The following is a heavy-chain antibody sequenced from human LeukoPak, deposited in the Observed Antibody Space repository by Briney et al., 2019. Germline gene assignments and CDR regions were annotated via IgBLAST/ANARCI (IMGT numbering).Heavy chain of an antibody. Sequence: GGSLRLSCVDSGFTFSDYAMTWVRQAPGKGPEWVSGVSDSGDTTYYADSVKGRFTISRDNSKNTLYLQMHNLTVEDTALYYCVKGGWGATVHIWGQGTMVTVSS. CDR3: VKGGWGATVHI. CDR2: VSDSGDTT. D-gene: IGHD1-26*01. J-gene: IGHJ3*02. V-gene: IGHV3-23*01. CDR1: GFTFSDYA.